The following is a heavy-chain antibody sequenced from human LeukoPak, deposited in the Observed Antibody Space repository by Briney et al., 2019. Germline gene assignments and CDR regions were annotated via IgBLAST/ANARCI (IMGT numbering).Heavy chain of an antibody. V-gene: IGHV4-34*01. CDR2: INHSGST. CDR3: ARYSSSWARWFDP. J-gene: IGHJ5*02. CDR1: GGSFSGYY. Sequence: PSETLSLTCAVYGGSFSGYYWSWIRQPPGKGLEWIGEINHSGSTNYNPSLKSRVTISVDTSKNQFSLKPSSVTAADTAVYYCARYSSSWARWFDPWGQGTLVTVPS. D-gene: IGHD6-13*01.